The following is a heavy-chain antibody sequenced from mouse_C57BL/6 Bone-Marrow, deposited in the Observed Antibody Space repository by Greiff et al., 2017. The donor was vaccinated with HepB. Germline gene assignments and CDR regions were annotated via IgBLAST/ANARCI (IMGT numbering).Heavy chain of an antibody. CDR2: IYPGSGNT. CDR1: GYTFTDYY. CDR3: ARYFDYDDY. D-gene: IGHD2-4*01. V-gene: IGHV1-76*01. Sequence: VKLMESGAELVRPGASVKLSCKASGYTFTDYYINWVKQRPGQGLEWIARIYPGSGNTYYNEKFKGKATLTAEKSSSTAYMQLSSLTSEDSAVYFCARYFDYDDYWGQGTTLTVSS. J-gene: IGHJ2*01.